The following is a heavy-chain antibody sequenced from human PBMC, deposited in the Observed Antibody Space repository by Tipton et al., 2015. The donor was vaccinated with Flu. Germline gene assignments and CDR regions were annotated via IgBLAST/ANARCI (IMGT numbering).Heavy chain of an antibody. CDR1: GFTFSSYW. J-gene: IGHJ4*02. V-gene: IGHV3-7*01. D-gene: IGHD4-23*01. CDR2: IKQDGSEK. CDR3: AKLRWGPRFDY. Sequence: SLRLSCAASGFTFSSYWMSWVRQAPGKGLEWVANIKQDGSEKYYVDSVKGRFTISRDNAKNSLYLQMNSLRAEDTAVYYCAKLRWGPRFDYWGQGTLVTVSS.